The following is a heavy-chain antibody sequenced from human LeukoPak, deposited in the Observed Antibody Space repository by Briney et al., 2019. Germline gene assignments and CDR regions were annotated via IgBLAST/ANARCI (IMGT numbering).Heavy chain of an antibody. CDR3: ASAWHLGIVVVMLDS. J-gene: IGHJ4*02. CDR1: GGSISSYY. V-gene: IGHV4-4*07. Sequence: SETLSLTCTVSGGSISSYYWSWIRQPAGKGLEWIGRIYTSGSTNYNPSLKSRVTMSVDTSKNQFSLKLSSVTAADTAVYYCASAWHLGIVVVMLDSWGQGTLVTVSS. CDR2: IYTSGST. D-gene: IGHD3-22*01.